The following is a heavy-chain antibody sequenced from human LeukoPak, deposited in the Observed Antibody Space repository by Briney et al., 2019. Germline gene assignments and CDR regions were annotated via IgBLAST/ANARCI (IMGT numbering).Heavy chain of an antibody. CDR2: MSGSGGST. CDR1: GITFSSYV. V-gene: IGHV3-23*01. D-gene: IGHD6-6*01. J-gene: IGHJ4*02. CDR3: ARDKEYSSSPTFDY. Sequence: PGGSLRLSCAASGITFSSYVMSWVRQAPGKGLEWVSGMSGSGGSTYYADSVKGRFTISRDNSKNTLYLQMNSLRAEDTAVYYCARDKEYSSSPTFDYWGQGTLVTVSS.